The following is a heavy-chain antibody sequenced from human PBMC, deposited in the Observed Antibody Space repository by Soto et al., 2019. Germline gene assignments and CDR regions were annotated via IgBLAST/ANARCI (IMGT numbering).Heavy chain of an antibody. CDR1: GDTSTIYT. V-gene: IGHV1-69*08. CDR2: IVPLLGIT. D-gene: IGHD1-26*01. CDR3: ATEKSGARRVGVYD. Sequence: QVPLVQSGAELKKPGSSVKVSCEASGDTSTIYTITWVRQAPGQGLTWLGRIVPLLGITNYARNFQDRLTHTADQSKGTAYMALSRLRFEDPALYYCATEKSGARRVGVYDWGQGTQVTVSS. J-gene: IGHJ4*02.